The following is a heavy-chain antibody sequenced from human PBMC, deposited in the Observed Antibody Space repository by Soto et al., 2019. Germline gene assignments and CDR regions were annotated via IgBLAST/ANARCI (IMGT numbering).Heavy chain of an antibody. Sequence: QVQLVESGGGVVQPGRSLRLSCAASGFTFSSYAMHWVRQAPGKGLEWVAVISYDGSNKYYADSVKGRFTISRDNSKNPRYLQSNSLRAEDMDVYYCARAHSSRWTMFDYWCQGPLVTVSS. D-gene: IGHD6-19*01. CDR3: ARAHSSRWTMFDY. J-gene: IGHJ4*02. V-gene: IGHV3-30-3*01. CDR1: GFTFSSYA. CDR2: ISYDGSNK.